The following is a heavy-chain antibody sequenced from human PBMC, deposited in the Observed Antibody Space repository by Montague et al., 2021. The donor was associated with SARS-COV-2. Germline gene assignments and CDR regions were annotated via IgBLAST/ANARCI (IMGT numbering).Heavy chain of an antibody. CDR1: GFTFSSYS. J-gene: IGHJ4*02. CDR2: ISSSSSYI. CDR3: ARDPGYYYDSSGLIDY. V-gene: IGHV3-21*01. D-gene: IGHD3-22*01. Sequence: SLRLSCAASGFTFSSYSMNWVRQAPGKGLEWVSSISSSSSYIYYAGSVKGRFTISRDNAKNSLYLQMNSLRAEDTAVYYCARDPGYYYDSSGLIDYWGQGTLVTVSS.